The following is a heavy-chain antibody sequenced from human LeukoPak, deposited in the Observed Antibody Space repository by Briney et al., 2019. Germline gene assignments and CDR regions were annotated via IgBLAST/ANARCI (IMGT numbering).Heavy chain of an antibody. CDR2: INPNSGGT. J-gene: IGHJ5*02. CDR1: GYTFTGYY. V-gene: IGHV1-2*02. CDR3: ARAPRVAIQYNWFDP. D-gene: IGHD5-12*01. Sequence: ASVTVSCKASGYTFTGYYMHWLRQAPGQGLEWMGWINPNSGGTNYAQKFQGRVTMTRDTSISTAYMELSRLRSDDTAVCYCARAPRVAIQYNWFDPWGQGTLVTVSS.